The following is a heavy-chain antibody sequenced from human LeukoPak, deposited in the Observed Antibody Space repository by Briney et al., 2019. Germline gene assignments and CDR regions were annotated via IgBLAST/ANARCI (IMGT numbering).Heavy chain of an antibody. CDR1: GFSFNTYG. J-gene: IGHJ4*02. V-gene: IGHV3-23*01. CDR3: AKQWLLTYYFDY. Sequence: GGTLRLSCAASGFSFNTYGMSWVRQAPGRGLEWVSSVSGSGDSTYYIDSVRGRFTISRDNSKNTLYLQMNSLRAEDTAVYYCAKQWLLTYYFDYWGQGTLVTVSS. CDR2: VSGSGDST. D-gene: IGHD3-22*01.